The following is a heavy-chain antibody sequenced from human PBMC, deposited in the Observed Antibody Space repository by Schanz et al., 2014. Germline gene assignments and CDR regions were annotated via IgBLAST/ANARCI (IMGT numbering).Heavy chain of an antibody. CDR2: FIVDSGNT. J-gene: IGHJ4*02. CDR3: AKRSSSGRLAGYFDY. CDR1: GFTFSNYA. D-gene: IGHD6-19*01. Sequence: EVQLLESGGGLVRPGGSLRLSCAASGFTFSNYAMSWVRQAPGKGLEWVSGFIVDSGNTYYAGSVKGRFSISRDYSKNTLYLQMSSLRAEDTAIYDCAKRSSSGRLAGYFDYWGQGALVTVSS. V-gene: IGHV3-23*01.